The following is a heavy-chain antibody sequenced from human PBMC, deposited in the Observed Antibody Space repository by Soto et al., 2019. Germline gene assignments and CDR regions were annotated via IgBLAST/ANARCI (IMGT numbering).Heavy chain of an antibody. J-gene: IGHJ4*02. Sequence: ASVKVSCKASGYTFTSYYMHWVRQAPGQGLEWMGIINPSGGSTSYAQKFQGRVTMTRDTSTSTVYMELSSLRSEDTAVYYCARGGGSGVKYVWGSYRQLNFDYWGQGTLVTVSS. CDR3: ARGGGSGVKYVWGSYRQLNFDY. V-gene: IGHV1-46*01. D-gene: IGHD3-16*02. CDR2: INPSGGST. CDR1: GYTFTSYY.